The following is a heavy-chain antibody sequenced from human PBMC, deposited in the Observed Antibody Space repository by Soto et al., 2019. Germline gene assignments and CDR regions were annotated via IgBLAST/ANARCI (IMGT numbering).Heavy chain of an antibody. J-gene: IGHJ6*02. CDR1: GGSISSYY. CDR2: IYYSGST. V-gene: IGHV4-59*08. D-gene: IGHD6-13*01. Sequence: SETLSLTCTVSGGSISSYYWSWIRQPPGKGLEWIGYIYYSGSTNYNPSLKSRVTISVDTSKNQFSLKLSSVTAADTAVYYCASGRQQLVLGYYYGMDVWGQGTTVTVSS. CDR3: ASGRQQLVLGYYYGMDV.